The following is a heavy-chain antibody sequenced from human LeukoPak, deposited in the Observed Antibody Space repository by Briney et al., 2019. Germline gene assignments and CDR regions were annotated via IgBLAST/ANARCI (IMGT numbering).Heavy chain of an antibody. CDR1: GGSISSSSYY. Sequence: SACVSLTWTVAGGSISSSSYYCGWLRQPPGKGLQWIGSIYYSGSTYYNPSLKSRVTISVDTSKNQFSLKLSSVTAADTAVYYCARRGYSSGLNWFDPWGQGTLVTVSS. D-gene: IGHD6-19*01. J-gene: IGHJ5*02. CDR3: ARRGYSSGLNWFDP. V-gene: IGHV4-39*01. CDR2: IYYSGST.